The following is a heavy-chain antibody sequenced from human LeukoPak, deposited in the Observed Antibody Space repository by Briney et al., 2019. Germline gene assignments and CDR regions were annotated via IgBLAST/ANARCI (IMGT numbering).Heavy chain of an antibody. J-gene: IGHJ4*02. CDR3: ARGAMDYDFWSGYPYGDC. Sequence: GGSLRLSCAASGFTFSSYNMNWVRQAPGKGLEWVSSISSSSSYIYYTDSVKGRFTISRDNAKNSLYLQMNSLRAEDTAVYYCARGAMDYDFWSGYPYGDCWGQGTLVTVSS. D-gene: IGHD3-3*01. CDR2: ISSSSSYI. V-gene: IGHV3-21*01. CDR1: GFTFSSYN.